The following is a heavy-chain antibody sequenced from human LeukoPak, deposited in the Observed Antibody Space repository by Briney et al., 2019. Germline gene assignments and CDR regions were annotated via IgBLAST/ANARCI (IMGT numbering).Heavy chain of an antibody. V-gene: IGHV3-30*18. CDR1: GFTFSSYG. Sequence: PGRSLRLSCAASGFTFSSYGMHWVRQAPGKGLEWVAVISYDGSNKYYADSVKGRFTISRDNSKNTLYLQMNSLRAEDTAVYYCAKKKGAAPPDAFDIWGQGTMVTVSS. J-gene: IGHJ3*02. D-gene: IGHD6-6*01. CDR2: ISYDGSNK. CDR3: AKKKGAAPPDAFDI.